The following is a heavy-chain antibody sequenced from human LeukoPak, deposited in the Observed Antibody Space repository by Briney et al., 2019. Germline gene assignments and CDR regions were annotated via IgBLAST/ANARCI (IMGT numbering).Heavy chain of an antibody. CDR3: ARGTWSSSIDY. CDR2: IYYGGT. Sequence: SETLSLTCTVSGGSISSGYYYWSWIRQPPGKGLEYIGYIYYGGTYFNPSLKSRVTISVDTSKNQFSLKLSSVTAADTAVYYCARGTWSSSIDYWGQGTLVTVSS. CDR1: GGSISSGYYY. J-gene: IGHJ4*02. V-gene: IGHV4-30-4*01. D-gene: IGHD6-6*01.